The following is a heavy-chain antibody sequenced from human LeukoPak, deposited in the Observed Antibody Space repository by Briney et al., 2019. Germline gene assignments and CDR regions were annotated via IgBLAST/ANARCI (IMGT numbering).Heavy chain of an antibody. D-gene: IGHD1-26*01. J-gene: IGHJ4*02. CDR3: ARDPSGSYYGYYFDY. CDR2: ISYDGSNK. V-gene: IGHV3-30-3*01. CDR1: GFTFSSYA. Sequence: GGSLRLSCAASGFTFSSYAMHWVRQAPGKGLEWVAVISYDGSNKYYADSVKGRFTISRDNSKNTLHLQMNSLRAEDTAVYYCARDPSGSYYGYYFDYWGQGTLVTVSS.